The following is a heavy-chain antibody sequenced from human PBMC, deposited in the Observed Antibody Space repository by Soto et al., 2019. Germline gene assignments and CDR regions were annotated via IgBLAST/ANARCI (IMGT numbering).Heavy chain of an antibody. J-gene: IGHJ6*02. CDR1: GFTFNTYG. CDR2: IWYDGSIK. CDR3: ARIDCTGGNCRPYAYYDLDV. Sequence: GGSQRLSCAASGFTFNTYGMHWVRQAPGKGLEWVAVIWYDGSIKYYSDSTRGRFIVSRDNSRNTLFLQMNSLRVEDTAVYYCARIDCTGGNCRPYAYYDLDVWGQGTTVTVSS. V-gene: IGHV3-33*02. D-gene: IGHD2-15*01.